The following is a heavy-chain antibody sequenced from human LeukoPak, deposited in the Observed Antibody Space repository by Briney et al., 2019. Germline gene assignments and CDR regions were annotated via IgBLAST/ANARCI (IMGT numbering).Heavy chain of an antibody. CDR1: GGSISSGRYY. J-gene: IGHJ4*02. Sequence: SETLSLTCTVSGGSISSGRYYWSWIRQPAGKGLEWIGRIYTSGSTNYNPSLKSRVTISVDTSKNQFSLKLSSVTAADTAVYYCARGNFWSGYSDYWGQGTLVTVSS. CDR2: IYTSGST. V-gene: IGHV4-61*02. D-gene: IGHD3-3*01. CDR3: ARGNFWSGYSDY.